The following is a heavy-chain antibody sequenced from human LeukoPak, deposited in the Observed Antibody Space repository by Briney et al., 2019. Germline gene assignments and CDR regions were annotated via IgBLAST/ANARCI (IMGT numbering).Heavy chain of an antibody. D-gene: IGHD3-10*01. J-gene: IGHJ4*02. CDR1: GFTFSSYW. Sequence: GGSLRLSCAASGFTFSSYWMSWVRQAPGKGLEWVANIKQDGSEKYYVDSVKGRFTISRDNAKNSLYLQMNSLRAEDTAVYYCAKSQLIGSYHPPGYWGQGTLVTVSS. CDR2: IKQDGSEK. CDR3: AKSQLIGSYHPPGY. V-gene: IGHV3-7*01.